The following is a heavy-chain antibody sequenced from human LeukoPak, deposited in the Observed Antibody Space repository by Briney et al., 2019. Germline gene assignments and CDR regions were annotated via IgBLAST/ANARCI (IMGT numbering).Heavy chain of an antibody. D-gene: IGHD6-13*01. CDR2: IYPRDSQI. J-gene: IGHJ5*02. Sequence: GESLKISCKASGNNFTTYWIGWVRQMPGKGLEYMGIIYPRDSQIRYSPSFQGQVTISADKSISTAYLQWTSLKASDIAIYYCARHTKRPQAGWFDPSVQRNLVKVFS. CDR1: GNNFTTYW. CDR3: ARHTKRPQAGWFDP. V-gene: IGHV5-51*01.